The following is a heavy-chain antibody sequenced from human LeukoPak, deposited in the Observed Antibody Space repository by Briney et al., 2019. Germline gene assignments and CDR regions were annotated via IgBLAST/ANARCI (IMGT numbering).Heavy chain of an antibody. CDR1: GGSISSNNW. D-gene: IGHD4-23*01. V-gene: IGHV4-4*02. Sequence: PSETLSLTCAVSGGSISSNNWWSWVRQPPGKGLEWIGEIYHSGSTNYNPSLKSRVTISVDKSKNQFSLKLSSVAAADTAVYYCARHDYGGNSGYYFDYWGQGTLVTVSS. J-gene: IGHJ4*02. CDR3: ARHDYGGNSGYYFDY. CDR2: IYHSGST.